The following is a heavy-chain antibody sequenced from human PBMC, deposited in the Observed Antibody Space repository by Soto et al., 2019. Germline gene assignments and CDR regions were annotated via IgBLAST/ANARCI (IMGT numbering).Heavy chain of an antibody. J-gene: IGHJ6*02. CDR3: ARHGDILTGHLGGRSGHNGLDV. V-gene: IGHV1-69*01. CDR2: IIPMFGTA. Sequence: QVQLVQSGAEVRKPGSSVKVSCKTSGGTFGSFAVSWVRQAPGQGLQWMGGIIPMFGTANYAQKFQGRVTMSADDTTNTAYMEVSSLTTEDTAVYYCARHGDILTGHLGGRSGHNGLDVWGQGTTVIVSS. CDR1: GGTFGSFA. D-gene: IGHD3-9*01.